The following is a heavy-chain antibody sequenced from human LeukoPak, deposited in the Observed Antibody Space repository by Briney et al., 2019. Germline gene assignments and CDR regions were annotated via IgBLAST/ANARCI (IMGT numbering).Heavy chain of an antibody. CDR3: AREGGHYDFWSGYYNNNWFDP. V-gene: IGHV4-34*01. J-gene: IGHJ5*02. CDR1: GGSFSGYY. D-gene: IGHD3-3*01. CDR2: INHSGST. Sequence: KPSETLSLTCAVYGGSFSGYYWSWIRQPPGKGLEWIGEINHSGSTNYNPSLKSRVTISVDTSKNQFSLKLSSVTAADTAVYYCAREGGHYDFWSGYYNNNWFDPWGQGTLVTVSS.